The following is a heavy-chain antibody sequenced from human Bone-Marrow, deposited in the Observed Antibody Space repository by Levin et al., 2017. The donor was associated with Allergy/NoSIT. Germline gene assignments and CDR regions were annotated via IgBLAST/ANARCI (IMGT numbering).Heavy chain of an antibody. D-gene: IGHD5-18*01. J-gene: IGHJ4*01. CDR1: GIILGRYG. CDR3: VKDRDTYGNYYFDY. Sequence: GGSLRLSCAASGIILGRYGMHWVRQAPGRELEWLAVMSNDGGNQHYADSVKGRFTVSRDNSRNTLYLQMNSLRTEDTALYYCVKDRDTYGNYYFDYWGQGAQVTVSS. V-gene: IGHV3-30*18. CDR2: MSNDGGNQ.